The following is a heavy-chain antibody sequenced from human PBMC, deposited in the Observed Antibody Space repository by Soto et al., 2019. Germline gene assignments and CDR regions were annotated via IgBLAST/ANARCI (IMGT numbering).Heavy chain of an antibody. CDR1: GGSISSYY. CDR2: IYYSGST. J-gene: IGHJ4*02. Sequence: SETLSLTCSVSGGSISSYYWSWIRQPPGKGLEWIGYIYYSGSTSYNPSLKSRVTISVDTSKNQFSLKLSSVTAADTAVYYCARRHGPFDFWGQGTLVTVSS. V-gene: IGHV4-59*01. CDR3: ARRHGPFDF.